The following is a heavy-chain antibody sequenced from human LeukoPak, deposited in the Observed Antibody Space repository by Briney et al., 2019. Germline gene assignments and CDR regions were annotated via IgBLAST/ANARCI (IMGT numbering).Heavy chain of an antibody. V-gene: IGHV4-61*02. J-gene: IGHJ4*02. CDR2: IYTSGST. Sequence: SETLSLTCTVSGGSISSGSYYWSWIRQPAGKGLEWIGRIYTSGSTNYNPSLKSRVTISVDTSKNQFSLKLSSVTAADTAVYYCARDGTGDLYDSSGYYYFDYWGQGTLVTVSS. D-gene: IGHD3-22*01. CDR3: ARDGTGDLYDSSGYYYFDY. CDR1: GGSISSGSYY.